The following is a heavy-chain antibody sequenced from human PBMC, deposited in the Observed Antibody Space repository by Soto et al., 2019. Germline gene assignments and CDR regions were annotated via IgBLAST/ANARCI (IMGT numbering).Heavy chain of an antibody. D-gene: IGHD2-21*02. CDR2: IYCSGIT. V-gene: IGHV4-31*03. CDR1: GGSSSSGGYY. Sequence: TMSLTCTFSGGSSSSGGYYLSWIRKHPGKGLEWIGHIYCSGITYYNPSLKSRVTISVDTSKNQFSLKLSSVTAADTAVYYFARAGLRRSYYYYYYGMDVWGQGTTVTVSS. CDR3: ARAGLRRSYYYYYYGMDV. J-gene: IGHJ6*02.